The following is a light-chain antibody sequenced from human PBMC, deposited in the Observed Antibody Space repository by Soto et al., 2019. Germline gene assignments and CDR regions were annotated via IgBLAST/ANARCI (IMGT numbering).Light chain of an antibody. CDR3: QQYGNSPQIT. CDR2: DSS. CDR1: QSVGTY. V-gene: IGKV3D-20*01. Sequence: IVWTQSPSTLSLSTGERAPLSCGASQSVGTYVAWYKQNPGLAPRLVIFDSSTRPTGIPDRFSGSGSGTDFTLTISRLEPEDFAVYFCQQYGNSPQITFGQGTRLEIK. J-gene: IGKJ5*01.